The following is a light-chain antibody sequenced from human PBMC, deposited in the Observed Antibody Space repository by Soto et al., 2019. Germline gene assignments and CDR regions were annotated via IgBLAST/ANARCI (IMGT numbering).Light chain of an antibody. Sequence: EIVLTQSPATLSLSPGERATLSCRASQSVSSYLAWYQQKPGQAPRLLIYDASNRATGIPARFSGSGSGTDFTLTSSSLEPEDFAVYYCQQRSNWFLTFGGGTKVESK. J-gene: IGKJ4*01. V-gene: IGKV3-11*01. CDR3: QQRSNWFLT. CDR2: DAS. CDR1: QSVSSY.